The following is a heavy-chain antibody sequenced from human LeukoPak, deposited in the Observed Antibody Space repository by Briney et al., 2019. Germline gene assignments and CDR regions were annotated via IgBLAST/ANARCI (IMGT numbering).Heavy chain of an antibody. Sequence: QTGGSLRLSCAPSGFTFNSYSMTWVRQAPGKGLEWVSLISSGGNIIYYADSVKGRFTISRDNSKDTLYLQMNSLRAEDTAVYFCARCGYSNWYRGFDFWGQGTLVTVSS. CDR1: GFTFNSYS. CDR2: ISSGGNII. D-gene: IGHD6-13*01. V-gene: IGHV3-23*01. CDR3: ARCGYSNWYRGFDF. J-gene: IGHJ4*02.